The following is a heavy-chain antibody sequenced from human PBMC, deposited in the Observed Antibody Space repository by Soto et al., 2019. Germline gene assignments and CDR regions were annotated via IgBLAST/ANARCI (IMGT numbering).Heavy chain of an antibody. J-gene: IGHJ5*02. D-gene: IGHD2-15*01. Sequence: SETLSLTCTVSGGSISSSSYYWGWIRQPPGKGLEWIGSIYYSGSTYYNPSLKSRVTISVDTSKNQFSLKLSSVTAADTAVYYCARRREDCSGGSCYHNRVWFDPWGQGILVTAPQ. CDR3: ARRREDCSGGSCYHNRVWFDP. CDR2: IYYSGST. V-gene: IGHV4-39*01. CDR1: GGSISSSSYY.